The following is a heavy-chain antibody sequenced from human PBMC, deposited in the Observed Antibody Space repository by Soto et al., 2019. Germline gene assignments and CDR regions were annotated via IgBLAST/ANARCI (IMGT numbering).Heavy chain of an antibody. V-gene: IGHV4-4*07. J-gene: IGHJ6*02. CDR2: IYSSGST. CDR1: GGSISRYY. CDR3: ARDGALSGGMDV. D-gene: IGHD3-10*01. Sequence: PSETLSLTCGVSGGSISRYYWSWIRQPAGKGLEWIGRIYSSGSTNYNPSLKSRVTMSVEMSKNQFSLKMSSVTAADTAVYYCARDGALSGGMDVWGHGTKVTVSS.